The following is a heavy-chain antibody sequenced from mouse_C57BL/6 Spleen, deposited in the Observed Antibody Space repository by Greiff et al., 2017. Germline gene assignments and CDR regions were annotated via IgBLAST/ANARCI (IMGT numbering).Heavy chain of an antibody. D-gene: IGHD2-2*01. V-gene: IGHV1-62-2*01. CDR3: ARHGGGNDRQAGFAY. J-gene: IGHJ3*01. Sequence: VKVVESGAELVKPGASVKLSCKASGYTFTEYTIHWVKQRSGQGLEWIGWFYPGSGSIKYNEKFKDKATLTADKSYSTVYMELSRLTSEDSAVYVCARHGGGNDRQAGFAYWGQGTLVTVSA. CDR1: GYTFTEYT. CDR2: FYPGSGSI.